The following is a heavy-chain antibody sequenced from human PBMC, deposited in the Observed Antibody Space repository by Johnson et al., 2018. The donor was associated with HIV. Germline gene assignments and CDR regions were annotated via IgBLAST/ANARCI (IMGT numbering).Heavy chain of an antibody. Sequence: VQLVESGGGLVQPGGSLRLSCAASGFTVSSNYMSWVRQAPGKGLEWVSVIYSGDSTYYADSVKGRFTISRDNSKNTLFLQMNSLRAGDTAVYYCARAWGDLAPDAFDIWGQGTMVTVSS. J-gene: IGHJ3*02. CDR1: GFTVSSNY. D-gene: IGHD7-27*01. V-gene: IGHV3-66*02. CDR2: IYSGDST. CDR3: ARAWGDLAPDAFDI.